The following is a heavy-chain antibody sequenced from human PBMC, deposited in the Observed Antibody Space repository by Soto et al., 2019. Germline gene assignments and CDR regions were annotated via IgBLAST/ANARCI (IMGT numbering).Heavy chain of an antibody. CDR3: VRDLWGYCGTDCYPLDV. V-gene: IGHV4-59*12. D-gene: IGHD2-21*02. Sequence: SETLSLTCTVSGGSISSYYWSWIRQPPGKGLEWIGYIYYSAPTNYNPSLKSRVTISADTSKNQFSLKLSSVTAADTAVYLCVRDLWGYCGTDCYPLDVWGQGTTVTVSS. CDR2: IYYSAPT. J-gene: IGHJ6*02. CDR1: GGSISSYY.